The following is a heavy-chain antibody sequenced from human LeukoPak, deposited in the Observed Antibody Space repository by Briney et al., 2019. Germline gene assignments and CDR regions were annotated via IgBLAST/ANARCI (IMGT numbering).Heavy chain of an antibody. J-gene: IGHJ4*02. V-gene: IGHV3-21*01. CDR1: GFTFRGYS. Sequence: GGSLRLSCAASGFTFRGYSMNWVRQAPGKGLEWVSSISSSSSYIYYADSVNGRFTISRDNAKNSLYLQMNSLRAEDTAVYYCARDFSSSLDFWGQGTLVTVSS. CDR3: ARDFSSSLDF. D-gene: IGHD6-13*01. CDR2: ISSSSSYI.